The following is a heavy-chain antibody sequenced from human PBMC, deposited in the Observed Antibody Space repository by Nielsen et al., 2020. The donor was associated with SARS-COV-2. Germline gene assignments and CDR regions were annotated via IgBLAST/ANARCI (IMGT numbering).Heavy chain of an antibody. J-gene: IGHJ6*02. Sequence: GGSLRLSCAASGFTFSSYAMSWVRQAPGKGLEWVSAISGSGGSTYYADSVKGRFTISRDNSKNTLYLQMNSLRAEDTAVYYCAKLTGRYYYYGMDVWGQGTTVTVSS. D-gene: IGHD7-27*01. CDR2: ISGSGGST. CDR1: GFTFSSYA. V-gene: IGHV3-23*01. CDR3: AKLTGRYYYYGMDV.